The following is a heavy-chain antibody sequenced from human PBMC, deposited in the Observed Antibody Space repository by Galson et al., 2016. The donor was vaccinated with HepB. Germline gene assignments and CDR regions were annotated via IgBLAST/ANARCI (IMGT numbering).Heavy chain of an antibody. CDR3: VYNSPRQQLAPNNYQYYYMDV. CDR2: ICWDDDN. V-gene: IGHV2-5*04. Sequence: PALVKPTQTLTLTCTFSGFSLTTSGVSVGWIRQPPGEALEWLALICWDDDNRYSPSLNTRLTITKDTSKNQVVLTMTNMDPVDTGTYYCVYNSPRQQLAPNNYQYYYMDVWGKGTTVTVSS. D-gene: IGHD6-13*01. CDR1: GFSLTTSGVS. J-gene: IGHJ6*03.